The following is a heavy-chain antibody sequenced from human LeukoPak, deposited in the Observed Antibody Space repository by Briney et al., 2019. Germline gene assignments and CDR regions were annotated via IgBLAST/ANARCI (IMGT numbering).Heavy chain of an antibody. V-gene: IGHV3-7*01. CDR1: GITFSSYW. CDR2: IKQDGSEK. D-gene: IGHD1-26*01. CDR3: ARSAGGSYYYALDV. J-gene: IGHJ6*02. Sequence: GGSLRLSCAASGITFSSYWMTWVRQAPGKGLEWVANIKQDGSEKFYVDSVKGRFTISRDNAKNSLSLQMNSLRAEDTAVYYCARSAGGSYYYALDVWGQGTTVTVSS.